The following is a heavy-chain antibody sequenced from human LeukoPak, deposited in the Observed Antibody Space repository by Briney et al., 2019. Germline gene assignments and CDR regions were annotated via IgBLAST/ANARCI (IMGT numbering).Heavy chain of an antibody. Sequence: SVKVSCKASGGTFSSYAISWVRQAPGQGLEWMGGIIPIFGTANYAQKFQGRVTITADESTSTAYMELSSLRSEDTAVYYCARAVLYCSGGSCYSGGDDYWGQGTLVTVSS. CDR1: GGTFSSYA. CDR3: ARAVLYCSGGSCYSGGDDY. V-gene: IGHV1-69*13. CDR2: IIPIFGTA. D-gene: IGHD2-15*01. J-gene: IGHJ4*02.